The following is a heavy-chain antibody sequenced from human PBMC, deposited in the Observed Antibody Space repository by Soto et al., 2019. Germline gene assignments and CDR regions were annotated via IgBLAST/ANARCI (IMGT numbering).Heavy chain of an antibody. CDR2: IDGSGGNT. J-gene: IGHJ4*02. CDR1: GFIFSTYA. Sequence: GGSLRLSDAASGFIFSTYAMSWIRQAPGKGLEWVSVIDGSGGNTYYADSVKGRFTVSRDNSKNTLYLQMNSLRAEDTAVYYCAKKGAGWLQTNIDYWGQGTLVTVSS. V-gene: IGHV3-23*01. CDR3: AKKGAGWLQTNIDY. D-gene: IGHD5-12*01.